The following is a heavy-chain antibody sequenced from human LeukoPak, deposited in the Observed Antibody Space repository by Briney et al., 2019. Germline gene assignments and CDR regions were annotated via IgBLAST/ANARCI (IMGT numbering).Heavy chain of an antibody. D-gene: IGHD5-24*01. Sequence: PGGSLRLSCAASGFTFSSYWMNWVRQAPGKGLEWVANIKQDGSEKNYVDFVKGRFTISRDNAKNSLDLQMNSLRAEDTAVCYCARARGDGYQWYFDLWGRGTLVTVSS. J-gene: IGHJ2*01. CDR2: IKQDGSEK. V-gene: IGHV3-7*01. CDR1: GFTFSSYW. CDR3: ARARGDGYQWYFDL.